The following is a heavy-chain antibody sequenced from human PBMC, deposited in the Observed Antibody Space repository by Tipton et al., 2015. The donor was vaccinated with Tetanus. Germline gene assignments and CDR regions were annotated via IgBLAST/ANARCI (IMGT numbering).Heavy chain of an antibody. J-gene: IGHJ3*01. D-gene: IGHD5-24*01. CDR1: RITFKHHG. Sequence: SLRLSCKGSRITFKHHGMYWVRQDPGKGLERVALIWYDGRNEDYAHSVRGRFTISRDNSKNILSLQMNSLRAEDTAVYYCARRTNSGHVYNPLDLWGQGAMVTVSS. CDR2: IWYDGRNE. V-gene: IGHV3-33*07. CDR3: ARRTNSGHVYNPLDL.